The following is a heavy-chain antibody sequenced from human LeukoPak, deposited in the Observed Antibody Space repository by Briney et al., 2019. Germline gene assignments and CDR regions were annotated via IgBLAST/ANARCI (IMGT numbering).Heavy chain of an antibody. CDR3: ARTGYCSGNSCYLNPIDY. J-gene: IGHJ4*02. D-gene: IGHD2-15*01. CDR2: FYYSGST. CDR1: GGSISGYY. V-gene: IGHV4-59*01. Sequence: SETLSLTCTVSGGSISGYYWSWIRQPPGKGLEWIGYFYYSGSTNYNPSLKSRVTISIDTSKNQFSLKLSSVTAADTAVYYCARTGYCSGNSCYLNPIDYWGQGTLVTVSS.